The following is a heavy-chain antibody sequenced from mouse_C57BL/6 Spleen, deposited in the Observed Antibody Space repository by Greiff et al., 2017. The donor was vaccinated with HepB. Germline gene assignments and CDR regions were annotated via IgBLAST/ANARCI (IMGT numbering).Heavy chain of an antibody. J-gene: IGHJ2*01. CDR1: GYTFTDYY. V-gene: IGHV1-76*01. D-gene: IGHD1-1*01. Sequence: VQLQQSGAELVRPGASVKLSCKASGYTFTDYYINWVKQRPGQGLEWIARIYPGSGNTYYNEKFKGKATLTAEKSSSTAYMQLSSLTSEDSAVYFCARVPYYYGSSYFDCWGQGTTLTVSS. CDR3: ARVPYYYGSSYFDC. CDR2: IYPGSGNT.